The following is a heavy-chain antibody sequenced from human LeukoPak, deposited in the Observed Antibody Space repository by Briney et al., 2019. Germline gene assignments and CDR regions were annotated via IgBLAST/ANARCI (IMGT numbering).Heavy chain of an antibody. V-gene: IGHV3-74*01. Sequence: PGASLRLSCEASGFTFRSDWMHWVRQAPGKGLMWVSRIETDGSSTNYADSVKGRFTISRDNARNTVYLQMNSLRADDTAVYYCARDPSSWNGFFDSWGQGTLVTVSS. CDR3: ARDPSSWNGFFDS. CDR1: GFTFRSDW. D-gene: IGHD6-13*01. J-gene: IGHJ4*02. CDR2: IETDGSST.